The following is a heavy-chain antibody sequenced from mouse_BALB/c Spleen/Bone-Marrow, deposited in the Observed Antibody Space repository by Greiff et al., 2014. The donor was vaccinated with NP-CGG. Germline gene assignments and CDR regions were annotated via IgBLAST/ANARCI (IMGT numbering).Heavy chain of an antibody. J-gene: IGHJ2*01. CDR1: GFTFSSFG. Sequence: EVQVVESGGGLVQPGGSRKLSCAASGFTFSSFGMHWVRQAPEKGLEWVAYVSSGSSTLYYGDTVMGRFTISRDNPKNTLFLQMTSLRSEDTATYYCVRSGSSSGYFDYWGQGTTLTVSS. CDR2: VSSGSSTL. CDR3: VRSGSSSGYFDY. V-gene: IGHV5-17*02. D-gene: IGHD1-1*01.